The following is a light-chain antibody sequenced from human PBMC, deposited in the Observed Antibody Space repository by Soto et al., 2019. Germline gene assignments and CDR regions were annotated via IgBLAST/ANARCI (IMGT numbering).Light chain of an antibody. J-gene: IGLJ2*01. CDR2: KDS. CDR3: QSADSTGTYPVV. V-gene: IGLV3-25*03. Sequence: SYELTQPPSVSVSPGQTARITCSGEALPKQYAYWYQQKPGQAPILVIYKDSERPSGIPERFSGSSSETTVTLSISGVQAEDEADYYCQSADSTGTYPVVFGGGTKLTVL. CDR1: ALPKQY.